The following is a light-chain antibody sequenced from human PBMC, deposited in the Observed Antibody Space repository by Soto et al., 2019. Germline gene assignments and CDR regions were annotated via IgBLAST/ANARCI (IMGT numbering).Light chain of an antibody. Sequence: EIVLTQSPDTLSLSPGERATLSCRASQSLSSTYLAWYHQKPGQAPRLLIYGASSRASGVPDKFIASGSGTDFTLTISRLEPEDFAVYYCQQYGPSLWTFGQGTKVEIK. CDR1: QSLSSTY. J-gene: IGKJ1*01. V-gene: IGKV3-20*01. CDR2: GAS. CDR3: QQYGPSLWT.